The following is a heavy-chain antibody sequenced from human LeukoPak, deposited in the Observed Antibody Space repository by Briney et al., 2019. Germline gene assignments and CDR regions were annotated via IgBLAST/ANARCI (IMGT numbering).Heavy chain of an antibody. J-gene: IGHJ6*02. V-gene: IGHV4-59*08. CDR2: IYYSGST. CDR1: GGSISSYY. CDR3: ARSSHPYSSSWYFLEDGMDV. D-gene: IGHD6-13*01. Sequence: SETLSLTCTVSGGSISSYYWSWIRQPPGKGLEWIGYIYYSGSTNYNPSLKSRVTISVDMSKNQFSLKLSSVTAADTAVYYCARSSHPYSSSWYFLEDGMDVWGQGTTVTVSS.